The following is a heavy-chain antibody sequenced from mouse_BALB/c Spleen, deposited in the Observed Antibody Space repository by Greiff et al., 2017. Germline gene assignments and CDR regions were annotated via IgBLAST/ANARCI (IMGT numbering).Heavy chain of an antibody. CDR1: GFSLSRYS. V-gene: IGHV2-6-4*01. CDR2: IWGGGST. J-gene: IGHJ4*01. CDR3: ARNSPTFYGSSPYYAMDY. D-gene: IGHD1-1*01. Sequence: VKVVESGPGLVAPSQSLSITCTVSGFSLSRYSVHWVRQPPGKGLEWLGMIWGGGSTDYNSALKSRLSISKDNSKSQVFLKMNSLQTDDTAMYYCARNSPTFYGSSPYYAMDYWGQGTSVTVSS.